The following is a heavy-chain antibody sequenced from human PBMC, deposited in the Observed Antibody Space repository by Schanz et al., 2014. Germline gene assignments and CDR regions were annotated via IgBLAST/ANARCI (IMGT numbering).Heavy chain of an antibody. CDR2: INPSGGST. D-gene: IGHD6-13*01. CDR3: ARDGEAAAGCDY. V-gene: IGHV1-46*03. Sequence: QVQLVQSGAEVKKPGASVKVSCKASGYTFTSYYMHWVRQAPGQGLEWMGIINPSGGSTSYAQKCQGRVTMTRDTSTSTVYMELSSLRSEDTAVYYCARDGEAAAGCDYWGQGTLXNVSS. CDR1: GYTFTSYY. J-gene: IGHJ4*02.